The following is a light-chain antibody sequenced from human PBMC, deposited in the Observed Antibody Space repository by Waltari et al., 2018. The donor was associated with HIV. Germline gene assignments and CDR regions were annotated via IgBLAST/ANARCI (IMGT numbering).Light chain of an antibody. J-gene: IGLJ1*01. Sequence: QSVLTQPPSASETPGQRVTISCSGSSSNIGSNYVYWYPHLPGTAPKLLIYMNNQRPSGVPDRFSGSKSGTSASLAISGLRSEDEADYYCAAWGDSLTSFVFGTGTKVTVL. CDR3: AAWGDSLTSFV. CDR1: SSNIGSNY. V-gene: IGLV1-47*01. CDR2: MNN.